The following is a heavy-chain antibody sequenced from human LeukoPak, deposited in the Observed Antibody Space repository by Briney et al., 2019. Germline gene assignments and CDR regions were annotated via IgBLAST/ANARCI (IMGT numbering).Heavy chain of an antibody. CDR2: IYYSGST. Sequence: XETLSLTCTVSGGSISSYYWSWIRQPPGKGLEWIGYIYYSGSTNYNPSLKSRVTISVDTSKNQFSLKLSSVTAADTAVYYCARVTVTTTYYYYYYYMDVWGKGTTVTISS. V-gene: IGHV4-59*01. CDR1: GGSISSYY. CDR3: ARVTVTTTYYYYYYYMDV. J-gene: IGHJ6*03. D-gene: IGHD4-17*01.